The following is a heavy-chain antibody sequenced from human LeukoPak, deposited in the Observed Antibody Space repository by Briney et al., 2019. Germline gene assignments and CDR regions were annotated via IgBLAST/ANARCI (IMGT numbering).Heavy chain of an antibody. CDR3: AKDTWQFAPDYYYYMDV. CDR1: GFTFSSYT. D-gene: IGHD2-21*01. V-gene: IGHV3-23*01. CDR2: ISGSGGGT. Sequence: PGGSLRLSCAASGFTFSSYTMNWVRQAPGKGLEWVSAISGSGGGTYYADSVKGRFTISRDNSKNTLYLQMNSLRAEDTALYYCAKDTWQFAPDYYYYMDVWGKGTTVTVSS. J-gene: IGHJ6*03.